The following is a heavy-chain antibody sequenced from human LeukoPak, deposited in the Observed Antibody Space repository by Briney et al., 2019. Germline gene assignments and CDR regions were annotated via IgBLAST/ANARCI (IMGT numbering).Heavy chain of an antibody. CDR1: GFNLSTYW. V-gene: IGHV3-74*01. CDR2: INGDGTNT. J-gene: IGHJ4*02. D-gene: IGHD1-26*01. Sequence: PGGSLRLSCAASGFNLSTYWMHWVRQAPGKGLVWVSWINGDGTNTGYADSVKGRFTISKDNGKNTLYLQMNSLRSEDTAVYYCGRETSGSLSNWGQGTLVAVSS. CDR3: GRETSGSLSN.